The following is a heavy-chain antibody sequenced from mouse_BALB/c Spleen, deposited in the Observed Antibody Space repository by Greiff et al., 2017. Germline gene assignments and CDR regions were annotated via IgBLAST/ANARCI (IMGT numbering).Heavy chain of an antibody. D-gene: IGHD1-1*01. V-gene: IGHV5-12-2*01. CDR1: GFTFSSYT. CDR3: AREGNYYGSSYDAMDY. CDR2: ISNGGGST. Sequence: DVMLVESGGGLVQPGGSLKLSCAASGFTFSSYTMSWVRQTPEKRLEWVAYISNGGGSTYYPDTVKGRFTISRDNAKNTLYLQMSSLKSEDTAMYYCAREGNYYGSSYDAMDYWGQGTSVTVSS. J-gene: IGHJ4*01.